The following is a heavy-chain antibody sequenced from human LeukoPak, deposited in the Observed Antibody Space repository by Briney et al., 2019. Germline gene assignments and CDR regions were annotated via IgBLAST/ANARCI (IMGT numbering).Heavy chain of an antibody. CDR2: IYPGDSDT. J-gene: IGHJ3*02. CDR3: ARPAAAGSSFDAFDI. Sequence: GESLKISCKGSGYSFTGYWIGWVRQMPGKGLEWMGIIYPGDSDTRYSPSFQGQVTISADKSISTAYLQWSSLKASDTAMYYCARPAAAGSSFDAFDIRGQGTMVTVSS. CDR1: GYSFTGYW. V-gene: IGHV5-51*01. D-gene: IGHD6-13*01.